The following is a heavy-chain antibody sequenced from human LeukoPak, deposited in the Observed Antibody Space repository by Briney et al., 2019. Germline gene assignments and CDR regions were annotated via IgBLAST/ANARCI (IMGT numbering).Heavy chain of an antibody. CDR1: GFTLSTYD. J-gene: IGHJ3*02. D-gene: IGHD3-10*01. CDR3: AREMSGSNDALDI. CDR2: IYRAGDT. Sequence: GGSLRLSCVASGFTLSTYDMHRVRQPTGEGLEWVSIIYRAGDTYYPGSVKGRFTISRDNAKNSLYLQMNSLRAEDTAVYYCAREMSGSNDALDIWGQGTMVTVSS. V-gene: IGHV3-13*01.